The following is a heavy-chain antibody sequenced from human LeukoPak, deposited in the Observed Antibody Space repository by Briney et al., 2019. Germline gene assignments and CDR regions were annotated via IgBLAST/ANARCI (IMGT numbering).Heavy chain of an antibody. CDR2: ISSSGSTI. CDR3: AELGITMIGGV. V-gene: IGHV3-48*03. D-gene: IGHD3-10*02. Sequence: GGSLRLSCTASGFTFSSYEMNWVRQAPGKGLEWVSYISSSGSTIYYADSVKGRFTITRDNAKNSLYLQMNSLRAEDTAVYYCAELGITMIGGVWGKGTTVTISS. J-gene: IGHJ6*01. CDR1: GFTFSSYE.